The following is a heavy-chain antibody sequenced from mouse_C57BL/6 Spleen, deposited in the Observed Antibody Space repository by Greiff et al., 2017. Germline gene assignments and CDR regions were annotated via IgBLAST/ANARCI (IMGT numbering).Heavy chain of an antibody. D-gene: IGHD4-1*01. Sequence: DVKLQESGPGMVKPSQSLSLTCTVTGYSITSGYDWHWIRHFPGNKLEWMGYISYSGSTNYNPSLKSRISITHDTSKNHFFLKLNSVTTEDTATYYCARAPGTAAWFAYWGQGTLVTVSA. V-gene: IGHV3-1*01. CDR2: ISYSGST. J-gene: IGHJ3*01. CDR3: ARAPGTAAWFAY. CDR1: GYSITSGYD.